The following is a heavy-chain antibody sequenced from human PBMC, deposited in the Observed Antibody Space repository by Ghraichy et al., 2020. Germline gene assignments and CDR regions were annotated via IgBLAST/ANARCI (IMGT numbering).Heavy chain of an antibody. Sequence: GGSLRLSCAASGFPFSSYAMSWVRQAPGKGLEWVSAISDTAGSTYYADSVKGQFTISRDNSKNTLYLQMNGLRADDTAVYYCAKLQGRDGYKPFDYWGQGTLVTVSS. CDR2: ISDTAGST. J-gene: IGHJ4*02. CDR3: AKLQGRDGYKPFDY. D-gene: IGHD5-24*01. V-gene: IGHV3-23*01. CDR1: GFPFSSYA.